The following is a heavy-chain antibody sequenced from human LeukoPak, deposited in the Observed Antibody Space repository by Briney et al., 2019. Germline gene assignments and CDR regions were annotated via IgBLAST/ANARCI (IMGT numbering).Heavy chain of an antibody. V-gene: IGHV6-1*01. CDR3: ARGAVAVAGTGWYYYYYMDV. CDR1: GDSVSSNSAA. CDR2: TYYRSKWYN. D-gene: IGHD6-19*01. Sequence: SQTLSLTCAISGDSVSSNSAAWNWIRQSPSRGLEWLGRTYYRSKWYNDYAVSVKSRITINPDTSKNQFSLQLNSVTPEDTAVYYCARGAVAVAGTGWYYYYYMDVWGKGTTVTVSS. J-gene: IGHJ6*03.